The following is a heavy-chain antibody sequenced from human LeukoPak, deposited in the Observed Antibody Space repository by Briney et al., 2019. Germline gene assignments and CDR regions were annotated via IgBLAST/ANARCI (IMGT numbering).Heavy chain of an antibody. CDR3: ARGRSGWYHNFDY. J-gene: IGHJ4*02. CDR2: IYYSGST. V-gene: IGHV4-59*01. CDR1: GGSISSYY. Sequence: PSETLSLTCTVSGGSISSYYWSWIRQPPGKGLEWIGYIYYSGSTNYNPSLKRRVTISIDTSKNQFSLKLSSVTAADTAVYYCARGRSGWYHNFDYWGQGTLVTVSS. D-gene: IGHD6-19*01.